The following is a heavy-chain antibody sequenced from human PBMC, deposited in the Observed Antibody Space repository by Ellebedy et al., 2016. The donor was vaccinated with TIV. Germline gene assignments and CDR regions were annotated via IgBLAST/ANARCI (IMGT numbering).Heavy chain of an antibody. J-gene: IGHJ4*02. CDR1: GGSISSYY. Sequence: MPSEALSLTCTVSGGSISSYYWSWIRQPPGKGLEWIGYIYYSGSTNYNPSLKSRVTISVDTSKNQFSLKLSSVTAADTAVYYCARDKGIAAAGHFDYWGQGTLVTVSS. V-gene: IGHV4-59*01. CDR3: ARDKGIAAAGHFDY. CDR2: IYYSGST. D-gene: IGHD6-13*01.